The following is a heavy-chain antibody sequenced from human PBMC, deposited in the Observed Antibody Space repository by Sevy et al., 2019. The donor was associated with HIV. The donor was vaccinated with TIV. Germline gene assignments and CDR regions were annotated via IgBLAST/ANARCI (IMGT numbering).Heavy chain of an antibody. CDR3: AGRYYDSTGYYFPLDY. V-gene: IGHV3-30*04. D-gene: IGHD3-22*01. Sequence: GGSLRLSCAASGFTFSTYAMYWVRPAPEKGLEWVAVISDDGNNKDYADSVKGRFTVSRDNSKNTLYLQMNSLRADDTAVYYCAGRYYDSTGYYFPLDYWGQGTLVTVSS. J-gene: IGHJ4*02. CDR1: GFTFSTYA. CDR2: ISDDGNNK.